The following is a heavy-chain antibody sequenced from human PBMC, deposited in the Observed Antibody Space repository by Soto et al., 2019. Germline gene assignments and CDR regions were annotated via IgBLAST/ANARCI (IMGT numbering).Heavy chain of an antibody. CDR2: LQYDGSHR. CDR3: AKEMFPQTALDSSSHWGDY. Sequence: GGSLRLSCAASGFTASSYGIHWVRQPPGKGLAWVAVLQYDGSHRFYSDSVMGRFTLSRDVSKGTLYLQRNSLRAEDTAVYYCAKEMFPQTALDSSSHWGDYWGPGTMVTVSS. CDR1: GFTASSYG. D-gene: IGHD3-22*01. V-gene: IGHV3-30*18. J-gene: IGHJ4*02.